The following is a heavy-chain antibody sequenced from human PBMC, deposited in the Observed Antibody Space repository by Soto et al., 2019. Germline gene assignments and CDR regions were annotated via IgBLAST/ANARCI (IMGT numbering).Heavy chain of an antibody. J-gene: IGHJ4*02. CDR3: ATSDYGGNSGLYDY. CDR2: ISGSGGST. CDR1: GFTFSSYA. V-gene: IGHV3-23*01. Sequence: VGSLRLSCAASGFTFSSYAMSWVRQAPGKGLEWVSAISGSGGSTYYADSVKGRFTISRDNSKNTLYLQMNSLRAEDTAVYYCATSDYGGNSGLYDYWGQGTLVTVSS. D-gene: IGHD4-17*01.